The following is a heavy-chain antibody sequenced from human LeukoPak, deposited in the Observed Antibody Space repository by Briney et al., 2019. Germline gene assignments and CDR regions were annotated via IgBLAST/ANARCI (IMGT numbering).Heavy chain of an antibody. CDR2: IASDGSST. Sequence: GGSLRLSCAASGFTFSSYWMNWVRHAPGKGLVWVSRIASDGSSTTYADSVKGRFSISRDNAKNTLYLQMNSLRVEDTAVYYCARGRPHGNDYWGRGTLVTVSS. CDR3: ARGRPHGNDY. J-gene: IGHJ4*02. D-gene: IGHD4-23*01. V-gene: IGHV3-74*01. CDR1: GFTFSSYW.